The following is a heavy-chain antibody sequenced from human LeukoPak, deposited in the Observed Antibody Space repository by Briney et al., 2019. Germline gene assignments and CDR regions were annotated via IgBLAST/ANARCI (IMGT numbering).Heavy chain of an antibody. CDR2: TTISSSYI. CDR1: GFIFSNYN. V-gene: IGHV3-21*01. D-gene: IGHD3-22*01. Sequence: GGSLRLSCVASGFIFSNYNMNWVRQAPGKGLEWVSSTTISSSYIYYADSLKGRFTISRANAKNSLYLQMNSLRAEDTAVYYCASQYYYDSSGYYPEYFQHWGQGTLVTVSS. CDR3: ASQYYYDSSGYYPEYFQH. J-gene: IGHJ1*01.